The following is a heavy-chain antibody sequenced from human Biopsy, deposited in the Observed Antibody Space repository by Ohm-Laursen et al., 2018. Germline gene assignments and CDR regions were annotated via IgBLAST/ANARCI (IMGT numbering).Heavy chain of an antibody. V-gene: IGHV3-33*01. J-gene: IGHJ4*02. CDR3: ARGPRDTALGIFDY. CDR2: IWFDETNK. Sequence: LSLTCAASGFTLNKHGMHWVRQAPGKGLEWVAVIWFDETNKHYADSVKGRFTISRDNSKNMLYLQMNTLRDADTAVYYCARGPRDTALGIFDYWGLGTLVTVSS. CDR1: GFTLNKHG. D-gene: IGHD5-18*01.